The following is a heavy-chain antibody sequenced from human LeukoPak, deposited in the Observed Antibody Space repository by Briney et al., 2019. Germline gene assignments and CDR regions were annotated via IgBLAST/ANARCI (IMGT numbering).Heavy chain of an antibody. V-gene: IGHV3-21*05. CDR3: ARTPVPDHSDGDYYFDY. J-gene: IGHJ4*02. CDR2: ISPDSTEI. CDR1: EFTFSGYT. Sequence: GGSLRLSCAASEFTFSGYTMNWVRQAPGKGLEWVSYISPDSTEIYYADSVKGRFTISRDNAKNSLYLQMNSLRAEDTAVYYCARTPVPDHSDGDYYFDYWGQGTLVTVSS. D-gene: IGHD4-17*01.